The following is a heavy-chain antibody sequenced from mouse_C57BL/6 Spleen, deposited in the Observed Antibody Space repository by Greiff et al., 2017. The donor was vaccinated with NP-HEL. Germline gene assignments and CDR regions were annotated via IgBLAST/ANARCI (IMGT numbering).Heavy chain of an antibody. CDR2: INPNNGGT. CDR1: GYTFTDYN. D-gene: IGHD1-1*01. Sequence: EVQLQQSGPELVKPGASVKIPCKASGYTFTDYNMDWVKQSHGKSLEWIGDINPNNGGTIYNQKFKGKATLTVDKSSSTAYMELRSLTSEDTAVYFCERGLTTVVANAMDYWGQGTSVTVSS. J-gene: IGHJ4*01. V-gene: IGHV1-18*01. CDR3: ERGLTTVVANAMDY.